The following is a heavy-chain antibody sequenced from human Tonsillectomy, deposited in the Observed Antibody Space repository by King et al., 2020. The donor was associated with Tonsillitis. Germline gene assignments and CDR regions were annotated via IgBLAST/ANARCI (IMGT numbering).Heavy chain of an antibody. CDR1: GGTFSSDA. V-gene: IGHV1-69*06. CDR2: IIPNFATV. Sequence: VQLVESGAEVKKPGSSVKISCKASGGTFSSDAISWVRQAPGQGLEWMGGIIPNFATVNYAQKFQGRVTTTADKSTSTAYMELTSLRSEETAVYYCATIGDSTRLWNNYYYYIDVWGKGTTVTVSS. J-gene: IGHJ6*03. D-gene: IGHD1-1*01. CDR3: ATIGDSTRLWNNYYYYIDV.